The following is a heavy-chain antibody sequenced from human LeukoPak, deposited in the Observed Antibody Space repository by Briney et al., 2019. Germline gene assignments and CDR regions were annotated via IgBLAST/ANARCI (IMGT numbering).Heavy chain of an antibody. V-gene: IGHV4-39*07. CDR2: IYYSGST. Sequence: SETLSLTCTVSGGSISSGSYYWGWIRQPPGKGLEWIGSIYYSGSTYYNPSLKSRVTISVDTSKNQFSLKLSSVTAADTAVYYCARVSSSSWYPREFDYWGQGTLVTVSS. J-gene: IGHJ4*02. CDR3: ARVSSSSWYPREFDY. CDR1: GGSISSGSYY. D-gene: IGHD6-13*01.